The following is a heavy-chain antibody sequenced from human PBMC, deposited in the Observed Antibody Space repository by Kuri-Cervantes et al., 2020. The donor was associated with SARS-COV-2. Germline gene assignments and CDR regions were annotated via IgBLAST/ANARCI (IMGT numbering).Heavy chain of an antibody. D-gene: IGHD1-26*01. CDR1: GYTVSSYG. CDR2: IRVSNGNT. V-gene: IGHV1-18*04. CDR3: ARSYYGRYSDGFDI. Sequence: ASVKVSCKGYGYTVSSYGIAWVRQAPGQGLEWMAWIRVSNGNTNSAQKFQARVAMTTDTSTNTVFVELRSLRSDDTAVYYCARSYYGRYSDGFDIWGQGTLVTVSS. J-gene: IGHJ3*02.